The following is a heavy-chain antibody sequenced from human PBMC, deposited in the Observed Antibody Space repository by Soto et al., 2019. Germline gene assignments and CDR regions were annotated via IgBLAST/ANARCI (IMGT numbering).Heavy chain of an antibody. V-gene: IGHV4-34*01. CDR1: GGSFSGYY. CDR3: ARGSGYSYGYYFDY. Sequence: SETLSLTCAVYGGSFSGYYWSWIRQPPGKGLEWIGEINHSGSTNYNPSLKSRVTISVDTSKNQFSLKLSSVTAADMAVYYCARGSGYSYGYYFDYWGQGTLVT. CDR2: INHSGST. J-gene: IGHJ4*02. D-gene: IGHD5-18*01.